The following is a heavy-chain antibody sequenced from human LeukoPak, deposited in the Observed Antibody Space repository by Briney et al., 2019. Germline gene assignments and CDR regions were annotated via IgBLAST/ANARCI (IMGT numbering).Heavy chain of an antibody. CDR3: ARDTTHGSGSYYVVYGGARGWGLFDY. V-gene: IGHV1-69*06. J-gene: IGHJ4*02. CDR2: IIPIFGTA. Sequence: EASVKVSCKASGGTFSSYAISWVRQAPGQGLEWMGGIIPIFGTANYAQKFQGRVTITADKSTSTAYMELSSLRSEDTAVYYCARDTTHGSGSYYVVYGGARGWGLFDYWGQGTLVTVSS. CDR1: GGTFSSYA. D-gene: IGHD1-26*01.